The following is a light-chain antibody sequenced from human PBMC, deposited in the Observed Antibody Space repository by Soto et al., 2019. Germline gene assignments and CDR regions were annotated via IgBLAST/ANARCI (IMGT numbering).Light chain of an antibody. J-gene: IGKJ1*01. CDR2: GAS. CDR1: QSISSN. CDR3: QQYNQWPGT. V-gene: IGKV3-15*01. Sequence: EIVLTQSPATLSVSPGESATLSFRASQSISSNLAWYQQKPGQSPRLVIYGASSRATGVPVRFSGSGSGVAFTLTISGLQSEDFEVYHCQQYNQWPGTFGQGTKVDIK.